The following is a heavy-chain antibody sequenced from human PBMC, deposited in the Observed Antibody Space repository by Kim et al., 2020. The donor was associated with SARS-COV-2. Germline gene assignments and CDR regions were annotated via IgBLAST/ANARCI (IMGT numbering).Heavy chain of an antibody. CDR2: IYPGDSNT. CDR1: GYTFTSYW. Sequence: GESLKISCYGSGYTFTSYWIGWVRQVPGKGLEWMGIIYPGDSNTRYSPSFQGHVTISADKSSTTAYLHWNSLKASDTGIYYCARDERPGILEPGNGFAPWGQGPLLIVSS. D-gene: IGHD1-26*01. CDR3: ARDERPGILEPGNGFAP. J-gene: IGHJ5*02. V-gene: IGHV5-51*01.